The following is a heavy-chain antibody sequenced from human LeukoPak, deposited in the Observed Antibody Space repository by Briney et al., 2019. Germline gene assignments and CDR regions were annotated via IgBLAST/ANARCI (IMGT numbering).Heavy chain of an antibody. Sequence: PSETLSLTCTVSGYSISSGYYWGWIRQPPGKGLEWIGSIYHSGSTYYNPSLKSRVTISVDTSKNQFSLKLSSVTAADTAVYYCARRESGSLDYWGQGTLVTISS. CDR1: GYSISSGYY. D-gene: IGHD1-26*01. CDR3: ARRESGSLDY. CDR2: IYHSGST. J-gene: IGHJ4*02. V-gene: IGHV4-38-2*02.